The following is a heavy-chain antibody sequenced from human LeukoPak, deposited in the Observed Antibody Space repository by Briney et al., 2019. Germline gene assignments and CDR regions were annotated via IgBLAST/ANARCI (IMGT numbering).Heavy chain of an antibody. CDR2: IIPIFGTA. CDR3: ARGIYRYSSGWYWNWFDH. CDR1: GGTFSSYA. Sequence: GASVKVSCKASGGTFSSYAISWVRQAPGQGLEWMGGIIPIFGTANYAQKFQGRVTITADESTSTAYMELSSLRSEDTAVYYCARGIYRYSSGWYWNWFDHWGQGSLVTVSS. V-gene: IGHV1-69*13. D-gene: IGHD6-19*01. J-gene: IGHJ5*02.